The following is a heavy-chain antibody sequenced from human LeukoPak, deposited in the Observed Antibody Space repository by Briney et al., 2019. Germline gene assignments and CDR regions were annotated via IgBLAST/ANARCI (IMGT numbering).Heavy chain of an antibody. Sequence: SQTLSLTCTVSGGSISSGSYYWSWIRQPAGKGLEWIGRIYTSGSTNYNPSLKSRVTISVDTSKNQFSLKLSSVTAADTAVYYCARGSSSWSYYFDYWGQVTLVTVSS. CDR1: GGSISSGSYY. V-gene: IGHV4-61*02. CDR2: IYTSGST. CDR3: ARGSSSWSYYFDY. D-gene: IGHD6-13*01. J-gene: IGHJ4*02.